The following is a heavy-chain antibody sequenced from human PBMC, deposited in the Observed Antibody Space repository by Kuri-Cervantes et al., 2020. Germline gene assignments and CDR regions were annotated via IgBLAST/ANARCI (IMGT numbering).Heavy chain of an antibody. CDR2: IYHSGST. J-gene: IGHJ3*02. CDR3: ARDSLSCAFDI. CDR1: GYCISSGYY. V-gene: IGHV4-38-2*02. Sequence: SETLSLTCTVSGYCISSGYYWGWIRQPPGKGLEWIGSIYHSGSTYYNPSLKSRVTISVDTSKNQFSLKLSSVTAADTAVYYCARDSLSCAFDIWGQGTMVTVSS.